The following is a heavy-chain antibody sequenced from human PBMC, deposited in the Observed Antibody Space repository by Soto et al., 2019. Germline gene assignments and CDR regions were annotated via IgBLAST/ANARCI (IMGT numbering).Heavy chain of an antibody. CDR2: IIPIFGTA. J-gene: IGHJ6*02. CDR3: AGPLELTRIYHHYGMDV. Sequence: ASVKVSCKASGGTFSSYAISWVRQAPGQGLEWMGGIIPIFGTANYAQKFQGRVTITADESTSTAYMELSSLRSEDTAVYYCAGPLELTRIYHHYGMDVWGPGTTVTVFS. D-gene: IGHD1-7*01. V-gene: IGHV1-69*13. CDR1: GGTFSSYA.